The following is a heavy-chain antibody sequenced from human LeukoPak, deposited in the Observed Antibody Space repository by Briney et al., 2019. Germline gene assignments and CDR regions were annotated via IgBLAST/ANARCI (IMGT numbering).Heavy chain of an antibody. J-gene: IGHJ6*02. V-gene: IGHV1-2*02. CDR3: ARVWFGEPYRGRDV. CDR1: GYTFTGYY. CDR2: INPNSGGT. D-gene: IGHD3-10*01. Sequence: ASVKVSCKASGYTFTGYYMHWVRQAPGQGLEWMGWINPNSGGTNYAQKFQGRVTMTRDTSISTAYMELSRLRSDDTAVYYCARVWFGEPYRGRDVWGQGTRVIVS.